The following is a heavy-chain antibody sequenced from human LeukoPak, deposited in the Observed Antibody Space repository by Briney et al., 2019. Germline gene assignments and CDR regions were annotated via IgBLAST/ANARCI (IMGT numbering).Heavy chain of an antibody. D-gene: IGHD3-3*01. CDR3: ARGGSPSTKFWSGYLGNYYYMDV. J-gene: IGHJ6*03. Sequence: PGGSLRLPCAASGFTFSSYWMSWVRQAPGKGLEWVANIKQDGSEKYYVDSVKGRFTISRDNAKNSLYLQMNSLRAEDTAVYYCARGGSPSTKFWSGYLGNYYYMDVWGKGTTVTVSS. V-gene: IGHV3-7*01. CDR1: GFTFSSYW. CDR2: IKQDGSEK.